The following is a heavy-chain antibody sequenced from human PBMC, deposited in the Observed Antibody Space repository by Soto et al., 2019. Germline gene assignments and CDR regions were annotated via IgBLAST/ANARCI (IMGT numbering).Heavy chain of an antibody. CDR3: ARASNYYGSYYFDY. J-gene: IGHJ4*02. CDR1: GCSISSGGYY. CDR2: IYYSGST. Sequence: SETLSLTCTVSGCSISSGGYYWSWIRQHPGKGLEWIGYIYYSGSTYYNPSLKSRVTISVDTSKNQFSLKLSSVTAADTAVYYCARASNYYGSYYFDYWGQGPLVTVSS. D-gene: IGHD3-10*01. V-gene: IGHV4-31*03.